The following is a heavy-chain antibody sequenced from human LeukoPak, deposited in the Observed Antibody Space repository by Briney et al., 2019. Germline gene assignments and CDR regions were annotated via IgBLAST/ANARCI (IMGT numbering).Heavy chain of an antibody. Sequence: GGSLRLSFAASGFTVTSNYMSWVRQAPGTGLEWVSVISSGDNTYYADSVKGRFTISRDNSKNTLYLQMRSLRAEDTAVYYCARGYSSSWYGGADNYFDYWGQGTLVTVSS. V-gene: IGHV3-66*01. D-gene: IGHD6-13*01. J-gene: IGHJ4*02. CDR2: ISSGDNT. CDR1: GFTVTSNY. CDR3: ARGYSSSWYGGADNYFDY.